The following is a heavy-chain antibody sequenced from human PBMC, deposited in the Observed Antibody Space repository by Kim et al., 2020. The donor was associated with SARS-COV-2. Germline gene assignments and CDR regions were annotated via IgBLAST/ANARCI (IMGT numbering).Heavy chain of an antibody. CDR1: GYTFTSYA. V-gene: IGHV1-3*01. D-gene: IGHD4-17*01. Sequence: ASVKVSCKASGYTFTSYAMHWVRQAPGQRLEWMGWINAGNGNTKYSHKFQGRVTITRDTSASTAYMELSSLRSEDTAVYYCARGHYGIRFDPWGQGTLVTVSS. CDR2: INAGNGNT. J-gene: IGHJ5*02. CDR3: ARGHYGIRFDP.